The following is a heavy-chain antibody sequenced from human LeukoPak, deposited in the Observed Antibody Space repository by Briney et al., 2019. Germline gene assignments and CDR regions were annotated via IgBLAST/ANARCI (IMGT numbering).Heavy chain of an antibody. CDR3: ARGKEMTKTSGYYSFDY. V-gene: IGHV4-4*07. D-gene: IGHD3-9*01. J-gene: IGHJ4*02. Sequence: SETLSLTCTVSSGSMNSYFWTWVRQPAGKGLEWIGRISGGGTAYYNPSLGSRVTISLDTSNNQFSLKVTFVTAADTAVYFCARGKEMTKTSGYYSFDYWGQGTVVSVSS. CDR1: SGSMNSYF. CDR2: ISGGGTA.